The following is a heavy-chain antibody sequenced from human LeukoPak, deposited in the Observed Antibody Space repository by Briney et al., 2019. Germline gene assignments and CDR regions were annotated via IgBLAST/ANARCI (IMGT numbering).Heavy chain of an antibody. D-gene: IGHD3-10*01. V-gene: IGHV4-59*01. Sequence: SETLSLTCTVSGGSISSYYWSWIRQPPGKGLEWIGYIYYSGSTNYNPSLKSRVTISVDTSKNQFSLKLSSVTAEDTAVYYCARVALWFGAATRDYYYGMDVWGQGTTVTVSS. CDR2: IYYSGST. J-gene: IGHJ6*02. CDR3: ARVALWFGAATRDYYYGMDV. CDR1: GGSISSYY.